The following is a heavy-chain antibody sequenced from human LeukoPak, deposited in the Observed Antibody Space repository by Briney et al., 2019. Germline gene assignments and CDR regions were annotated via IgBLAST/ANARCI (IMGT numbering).Heavy chain of an antibody. J-gene: IGHJ4*02. CDR2: IYWNDDK. CDR1: GFSLSTSGVG. V-gene: IGHV2-5*01. D-gene: IGHD4-17*01. CDR3: AQTTTVTTIGPYFDY. Sequence: SGPTLVNPTQTLTLTCTFSGFSLSTSGVGVGWIRQPPEKALEWLSLIYWNDDKRYSPSLKSRLTITKDTSKNQVVLTMTNMDPVDTATYYCAQTTTVTTIGPYFDYWGQGTLVTVSS.